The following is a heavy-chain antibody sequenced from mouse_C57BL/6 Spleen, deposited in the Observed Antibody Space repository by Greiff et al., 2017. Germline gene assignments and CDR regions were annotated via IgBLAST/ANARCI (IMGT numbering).Heavy chain of an antibody. CDR2: IDPSDSYT. CDR3: ARGLGYFDY. V-gene: IGHV1-69*01. CDR1: GYTFTSYW. J-gene: IGHJ2*01. Sequence: QVQLQQPGAELVMPGASVKLSCKASGYTFTSYWMHWVKQRPGQGLEWIGEIDPSDSYTNYNQKFKGKSTLTVDKSPSTAYMQLSSLTSEDAAVYYCARGLGYFDYWGQGTTLTVSS.